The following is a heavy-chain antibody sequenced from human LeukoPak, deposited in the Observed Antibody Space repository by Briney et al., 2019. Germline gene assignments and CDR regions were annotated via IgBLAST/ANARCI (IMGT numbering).Heavy chain of an antibody. V-gene: IGHV3-23*01. CDR3: AKERSGGWPFDY. Sequence: GESLRLSCGASGLTVSSYAMSWVRQAPGKGLEWVSTIIGSAANTYYADSVKGRFTISRDDSKNTVYLQMSSLRAEDTAVYYCAKERSGGWPFDYWGQGTLVTVSS. CDR2: IIGSAANT. CDR1: GLTVSSYA. J-gene: IGHJ4*02. D-gene: IGHD6-19*01.